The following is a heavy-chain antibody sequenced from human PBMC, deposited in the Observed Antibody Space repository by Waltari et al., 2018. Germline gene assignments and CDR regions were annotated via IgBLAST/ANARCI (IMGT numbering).Heavy chain of an antibody. CDR2: LSSGGGTI. CDR3: VREGSGFDP. V-gene: IGHV3-48*03. Sequence: VQLVESGGGLVQPGGSMRLCWADSGFTFSNYNFNWVRQAPGKGLEWVSFLSSGGGTIFYPESVKGRFTISRDDAKSSLYLQMNSLRAEDTAVYYCVREGSGFDPWGQGTQVTVSS. CDR1: GFTFSNYN. D-gene: IGHD1-26*01. J-gene: IGHJ5*02.